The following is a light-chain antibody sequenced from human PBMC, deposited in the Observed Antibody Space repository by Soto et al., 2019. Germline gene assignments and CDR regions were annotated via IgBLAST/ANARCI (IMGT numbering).Light chain of an antibody. V-gene: IGKV3D-20*02. CDR2: GAS. CDR3: QVRTDWPPFKYT. Sequence: EIVLTQSPGTLSLSPGQRATLSCRASQSVRSGFLAWFQQRPGQPPRLLIFGASYRATGIPDRFSGGGSGTDFTLTISRLEAEDFAVYYCQVRTDWPPFKYTFGQGTKLEVK. CDR1: QSVRSGF. J-gene: IGKJ2*01.